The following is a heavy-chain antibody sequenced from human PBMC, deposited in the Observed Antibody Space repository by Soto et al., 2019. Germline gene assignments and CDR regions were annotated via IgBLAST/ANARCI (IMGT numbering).Heavy chain of an antibody. Sequence: EVQLLESGGGLVQPGGSLRLSCAASGFTFSRNAMSWVRQAPGKGLEWVSGISGGGGATYYADSVKGRFTISRDNSNNTLDLQMNSLRAEDTAIYYCAKSEPYGSGSYYFDYWGQGTLVTVSS. J-gene: IGHJ4*02. D-gene: IGHD1-26*01. CDR1: GFTFSRNA. CDR2: ISGGGGAT. CDR3: AKSEPYGSGSYYFDY. V-gene: IGHV3-23*01.